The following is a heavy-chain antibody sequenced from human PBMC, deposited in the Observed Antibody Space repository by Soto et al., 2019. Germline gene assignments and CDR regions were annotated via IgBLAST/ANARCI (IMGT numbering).Heavy chain of an antibody. J-gene: IGHJ4*02. CDR1: GYTFTSYY. V-gene: IGHV1-46*01. CDR2: INPSGGST. D-gene: IGHD4-17*01. Sequence: GASVKVSCKASGYTFTSYYMHWVRQAPGQGLEWMGIINPSGGSTSYAQKFQGRVTMTRDTSTSTVYMELSSLRSEDTAVYYCAISQSPVTTYYFDYGGQGTLVTVPS. CDR3: AISQSPVTTYYFDY.